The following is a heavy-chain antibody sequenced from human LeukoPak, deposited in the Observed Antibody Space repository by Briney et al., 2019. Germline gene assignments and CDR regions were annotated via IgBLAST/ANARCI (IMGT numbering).Heavy chain of an antibody. D-gene: IGHD6-13*01. CDR1: GGSIGTYS. CDR3: ARGVYIAAAQYGY. V-gene: IGHV4-59*01. J-gene: IGHJ4*02. CDR2: IYFSGTT. Sequence: SETLSLTCTVSGGSIGTYSWNWSRQPPGQGQGWVGHIYFSGTTNYNPSLKSRVTISVDTSKNQFSLKLSSVTAADTAVYYSARGVYIAAAQYGYWGQGTLVTVSS.